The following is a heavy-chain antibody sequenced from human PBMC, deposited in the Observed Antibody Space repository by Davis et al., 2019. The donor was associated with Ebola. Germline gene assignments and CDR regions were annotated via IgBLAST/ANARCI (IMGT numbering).Heavy chain of an antibody. Sequence: SVKVSCKASGGTFSSYAISWVRQAPGQGLEWMGRIIPILGIANYAQKFQGRVTITADKSTRTAYMELSSLRSEDTAVYYCARDLGGTTGNYYYYGMDVWGQGTTVTVSS. CDR1: GGTFSSYA. J-gene: IGHJ6*02. D-gene: IGHD1-1*01. CDR2: IIPILGIA. V-gene: IGHV1-69*04. CDR3: ARDLGGTTGNYYYYGMDV.